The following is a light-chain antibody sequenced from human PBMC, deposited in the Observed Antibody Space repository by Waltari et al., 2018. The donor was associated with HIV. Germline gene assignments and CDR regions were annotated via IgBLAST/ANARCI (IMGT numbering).Light chain of an antibody. V-gene: IGLV2-14*01. CDR3: SSFAAGGTQV. J-gene: IGLJ1*01. Sequence: QSALTQPASVSGSPGQSITISCSGTSSDVGDYRSVSWYQLHPGKAPQLLIFQVNTRHTGVSILFSGSNSGNTASLTISWLQTEDEGDYYCSSFAAGGTQVFGTGTKVTV. CDR2: QVN. CDR1: SSDVGDYRS.